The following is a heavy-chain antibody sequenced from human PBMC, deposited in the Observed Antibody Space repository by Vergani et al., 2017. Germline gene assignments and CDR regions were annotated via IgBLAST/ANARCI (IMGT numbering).Heavy chain of an antibody. Sequence: EKQLVQSGSETKKPGESLKISCQAFGYIFSNFWIGWVRQRPGRGLEGMGIIYPGDSQVKSNPTFRGQVLFSVHTSVNTAYLQGRGLQASDTATCFCVSGGHGSENGGALQLWGQGTNITVSS. J-gene: IGHJ3*01. V-gene: IGHV5-51*01. CDR2: IYPGDSQV. CDR3: VSGGHGSENGGALQL. D-gene: IGHD3-16*01. CDR1: GYIFSNFW.